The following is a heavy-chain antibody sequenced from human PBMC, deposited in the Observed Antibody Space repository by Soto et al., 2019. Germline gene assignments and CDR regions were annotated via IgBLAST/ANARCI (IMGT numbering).Heavy chain of an antibody. D-gene: IGHD2-8*02. CDR3: ARDQSTGWFRWGFED. J-gene: IGHJ4*02. Sequence: QVQLQQSGPGLVKPSQSLSVTCVVPGGSLSDDSGAWNWIRQSPSRGLQWLGRTYFRKSKWWNEYADSVRGRITINVDTPQDQFSLHLNSVTPDDTAVYYSARDQSTGWFRWGFEDWGQGTLVTVSP. CDR2: TYFRKSKWWN. CDR1: GGSLSDDSGA. V-gene: IGHV6-1*01.